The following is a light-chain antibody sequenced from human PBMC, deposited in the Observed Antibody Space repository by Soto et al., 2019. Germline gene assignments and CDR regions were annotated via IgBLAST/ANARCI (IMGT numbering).Light chain of an antibody. V-gene: IGKV1-5*03. CDR2: KAS. CDR1: QSISSW. J-gene: IGKJ1*01. Sequence: DIQMTQSPSTLSASVGDRVTITCRASQSISSWLAWYQQKPGKVPKSLIYKASSLESGVPSRFSGSGSGTEFTLTISSLQPDDFATYYCQQYNTYPWTFGQGTKVEIK. CDR3: QQYNTYPWT.